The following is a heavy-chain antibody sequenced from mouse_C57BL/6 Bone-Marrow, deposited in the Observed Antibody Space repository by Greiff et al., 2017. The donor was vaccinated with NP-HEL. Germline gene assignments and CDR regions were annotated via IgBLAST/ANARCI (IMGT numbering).Heavy chain of an antibody. CDR3: ARLAY. V-gene: IGHV5-12-2*01. CDR2: ISNGGGST. CDR1: GFTFSSYT. Sequence: EVQVVESGGGLVQPGGSLKLSCAASGFTFSSYTMSWVRQTPEKRLEWVAYISNGGGSTYYPDTVKGRFTISRDNAKNTLYLQMSSLKSEDTAMYYCARLAYWGQGTLVTVSA. J-gene: IGHJ3*01.